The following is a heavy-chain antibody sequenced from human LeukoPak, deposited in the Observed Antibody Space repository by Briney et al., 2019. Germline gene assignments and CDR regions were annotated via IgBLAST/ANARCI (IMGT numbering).Heavy chain of an antibody. Sequence: ASVKVSCKASGYTFTSYAMNWVRQAPGQGLEWMGWINTNTGNPTYAQGFTGRFVFSLDTSVSTAYLQISSLKAEDTAVYYCARESFPSIAAAGTHGYWGQGTLVTVSS. CDR2: INTNTGNP. CDR3: ARESFPSIAAAGTHGY. CDR1: GYTFTSYA. D-gene: IGHD6-13*01. V-gene: IGHV7-4-1*02. J-gene: IGHJ4*02.